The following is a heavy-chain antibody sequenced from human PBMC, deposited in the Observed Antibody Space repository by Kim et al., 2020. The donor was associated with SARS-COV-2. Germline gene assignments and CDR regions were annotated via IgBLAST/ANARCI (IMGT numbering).Heavy chain of an antibody. CDR2: ISGSGGTT. D-gene: IGHD2-15*01. CDR1: GFTFSNYA. J-gene: IGHJ4*02. V-gene: IGHV3-23*01. CDR3: AKMRSTTLAATNY. Sequence: GGSLRPSCATSGFTFSNYAMTWVRQAPGKGLEWVSVISGSGGTTYYADSVKGRFTISRDNSKNTVYLQMNSLRADDTAVYYCAKMRSTTLAATNYWGQGTLAIVSS.